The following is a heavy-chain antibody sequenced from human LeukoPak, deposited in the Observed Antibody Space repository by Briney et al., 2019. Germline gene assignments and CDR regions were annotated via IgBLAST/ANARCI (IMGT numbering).Heavy chain of an antibody. V-gene: IGHV4-34*01. D-gene: IGHD1-26*01. Sequence: SETLSLTCAIYGGSFSGYSWSWIRQPPGKGLEWIGEINHGGITKYNPSLESRLTMSVDTSKNQFSLRLSSVTAADTAVYYCARLPSQHFYFDSWDQGTLVTVSS. CDR1: GGSFSGYS. CDR2: INHGGIT. J-gene: IGHJ4*02. CDR3: ARLPSQHFYFDS.